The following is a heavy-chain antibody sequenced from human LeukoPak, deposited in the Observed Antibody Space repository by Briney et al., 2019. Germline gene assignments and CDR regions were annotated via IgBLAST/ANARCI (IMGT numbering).Heavy chain of an antibody. V-gene: IGHV1-46*01. CDR2: INPSGGST. Sequence: GASVKVSCKASGYTFTSYYMHWVRQAPGQGLEWMGIINPSGGSTSYAQKFQGRVTMTRDTSTSTVYMELSSLRSEDTAVYYCARSYDFSYYYDSSGYCDYWGQGTLVTVSS. CDR3: ARSYDFSYYYDSSGYCDY. D-gene: IGHD3-22*01. CDR1: GYTFTSYY. J-gene: IGHJ4*02.